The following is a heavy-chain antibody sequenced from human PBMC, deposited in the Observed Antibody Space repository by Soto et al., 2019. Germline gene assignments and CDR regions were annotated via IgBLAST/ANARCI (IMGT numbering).Heavy chain of an antibody. CDR1: GGSISSGDYY. Sequence: SETLSPTCTVSGGSISSGDYYWSWIRQPPGKGLEWIGYIYYSGSTYYNPSLKSRVTISVDTSKNQFSLKLSSVTAADTAVYYCAMSYSSSWYPDYWGQGTLVTVSS. V-gene: IGHV4-30-4*01. D-gene: IGHD6-13*01. J-gene: IGHJ4*02. CDR2: IYYSGST. CDR3: AMSYSSSWYPDY.